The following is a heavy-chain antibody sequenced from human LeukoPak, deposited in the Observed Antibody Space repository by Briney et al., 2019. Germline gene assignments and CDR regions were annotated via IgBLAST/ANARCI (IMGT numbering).Heavy chain of an antibody. Sequence: SETLSLTCSVSGGSVNTYYWSWIRQPPGKGLEWIGYVYYTGSTNYNPSLKSRVTIFEDKSKNQFSLRLSSVTVAGTAVYYCARHFAYSSSSYFDYWGQGNLVTVSS. J-gene: IGHJ4*02. D-gene: IGHD6-6*01. CDR1: GGSVNTYY. CDR3: ARHFAYSSSSYFDY. V-gene: IGHV4-59*08. CDR2: VYYTGST.